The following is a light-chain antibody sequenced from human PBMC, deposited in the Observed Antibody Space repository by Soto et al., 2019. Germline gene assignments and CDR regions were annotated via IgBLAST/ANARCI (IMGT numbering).Light chain of an antibody. J-gene: IGKJ1*01. V-gene: IGKV2-30*01. CDR3: LHEA. Sequence: DVMMTQSPLSLPVTLGQPASISCRSSQSLVYSDGKTYLNWFQQRPGQSPRRLIYKVSNRDSGVPDRFSGSGSGTDFTLTISSLQPEDFATYYCLHEAFGQGTKVDIK. CDR2: KVS. CDR1: QSLVYSDGKTY.